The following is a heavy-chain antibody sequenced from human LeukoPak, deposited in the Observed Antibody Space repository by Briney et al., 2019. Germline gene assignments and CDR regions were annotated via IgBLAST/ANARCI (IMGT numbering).Heavy chain of an antibody. Sequence: SETLSLTCTVSGDSISSSSYYWGWIRQPPGKGLERFGTFYHTGSPYYNPSLKSRVTVSADTSKNQFSLRLSSVTAADTAFYYCARHLRYNGNPAYLDFWGQGTLVTVSS. V-gene: IGHV4-39*01. J-gene: IGHJ4*02. CDR2: FYHTGSP. CDR3: ARHLRYNGNPAYLDF. CDR1: GDSISSSSYY. D-gene: IGHD1-14*01.